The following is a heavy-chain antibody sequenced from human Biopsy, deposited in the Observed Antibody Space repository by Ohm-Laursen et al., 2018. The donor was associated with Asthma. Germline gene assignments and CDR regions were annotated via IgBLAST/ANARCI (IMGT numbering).Heavy chain of an antibody. Sequence: TLSLTCIVPGASIKTDDHYWSWLRQPPGKGLEWFGFIHYSGSTSYNPSLKGGVTISVDTSKNQFSLKLSSVTAADTAVYYCARASVAASSNWFDPWGQGTLVTVSS. J-gene: IGHJ5*02. CDR2: IHYSGST. CDR3: ARASVAASSNWFDP. D-gene: IGHD6-19*01. V-gene: IGHV4-30-4*01. CDR1: GASIKTDDHY.